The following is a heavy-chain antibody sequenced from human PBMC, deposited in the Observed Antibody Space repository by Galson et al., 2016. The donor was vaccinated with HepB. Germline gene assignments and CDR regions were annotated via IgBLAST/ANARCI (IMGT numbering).Heavy chain of an antibody. CDR1: GFSSTSYE. Sequence: SLGLSCATSGFSSTSYEANWVRQAPGKGLEWISYISSRSGTPTYYLDSVTGRFTISRDNDRNSVYLQMSSLRVEDTAVYVCAAVKVQYSGAFKRKRISNPQDDIWGRGTMVIVSS. CDR3: AAVKVQYSGAFKRKRISNPQDDI. CDR2: ISSRSGTPT. V-gene: IGHV3-48*03. J-gene: IGHJ3*02. D-gene: IGHD5-12*01.